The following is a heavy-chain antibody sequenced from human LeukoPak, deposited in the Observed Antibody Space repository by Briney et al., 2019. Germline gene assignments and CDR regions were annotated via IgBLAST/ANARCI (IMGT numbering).Heavy chain of an antibody. V-gene: IGHV1-18*01. CDR3: ARDHALGDAFDI. CDR2: ISAYNGNT. J-gene: IGHJ3*02. D-gene: IGHD2-2*01. Sequence: ASVKVSCKASGYTFTSYGISWVRQAPGQGLEWMGWISAYNGNTSYAQKLQGRVTMTTDTSTSTAYMELRSLRSDDTAVYYCARDHALGDAFDIWGQGTMVTVSS. CDR1: GYTFTSYG.